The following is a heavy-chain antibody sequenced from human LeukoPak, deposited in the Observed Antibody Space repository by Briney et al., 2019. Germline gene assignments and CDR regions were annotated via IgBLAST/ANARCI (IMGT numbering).Heavy chain of an antibody. CDR1: GFTFSSYY. CDR3: ARVLWRCQLLDGEYFQH. J-gene: IGHJ1*01. V-gene: IGHV3-23*01. D-gene: IGHD2-2*01. Sequence: GGSLRLSCAASGFTFSSYYMSWVRQAPGKGLEWVSAISGSGGSTYYADSVKGRFTISRDNSKNTLYLQMNSLRAEDTAVYYCARVLWRCQLLDGEYFQHGGQGTRVPVSS. CDR2: ISGSGGST.